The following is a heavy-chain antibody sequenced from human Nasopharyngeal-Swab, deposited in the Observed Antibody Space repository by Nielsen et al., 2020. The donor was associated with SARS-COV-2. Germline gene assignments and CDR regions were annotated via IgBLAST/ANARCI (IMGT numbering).Heavy chain of an antibody. V-gene: IGHV3-23*01. CDR2: ISGSGGST. CDR1: GFTFSNFW. Sequence: ETLSLTCAASGFTFSNFWMTWVRQAPGKGLEWVSAISGSGGSTYYADSVKGRFTISKDNSKNTLYLQMNSLRAEDTAVYYCAKGRGADYWGQGTLVTVSS. CDR3: AKGRGADY. J-gene: IGHJ4*02. D-gene: IGHD3-10*01.